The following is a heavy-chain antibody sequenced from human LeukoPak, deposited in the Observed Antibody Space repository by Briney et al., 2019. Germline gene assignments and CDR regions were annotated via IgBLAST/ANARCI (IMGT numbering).Heavy chain of an antibody. CDR3: ATDRGNVSGGSCYYWFAP. V-gene: IGHV1-18*01. CDR2: ISGNNGNT. Sequence: ASVKVSCKASGYTFTRYGISWVRQAPGQGLEWMGWISGNNGNTNYAQKFQGRVTMTTDTSTSTAYMELRSLRSDDTAVYYCATDRGNVSGGSCYYWFAPGAREPWSPSPQ. D-gene: IGHD2-15*01. CDR1: GYTFTRYG. J-gene: IGHJ5*02.